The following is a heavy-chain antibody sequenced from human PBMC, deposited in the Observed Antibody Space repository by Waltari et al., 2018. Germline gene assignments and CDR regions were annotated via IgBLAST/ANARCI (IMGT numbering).Heavy chain of an antibody. J-gene: IGHJ4*02. CDR3: ARHRGGNDYVDY. V-gene: IGHV4-38-2*01. CDR2: IYHSGST. D-gene: IGHD3-16*01. CDR1: GYSISSGYY. Sequence: QVQLQESGPGLVKPSETLSLTCAVSGYSISSGYYWGWIRQPPGKGLEWIGSIYHSGSTYYTPSLKSRVTISVDTSKNQFALKLSSGTAADTAVYYCARHRGGNDYVDYWGQGTLVTVSS.